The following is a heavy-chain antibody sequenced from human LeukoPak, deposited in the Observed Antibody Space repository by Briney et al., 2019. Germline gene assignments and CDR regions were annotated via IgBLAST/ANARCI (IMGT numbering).Heavy chain of an antibody. CDR3: ARRLYFVVVTATTEIGFDY. CDR1: GYTFTGYY. V-gene: IGHV1-2*02. Sequence: ASVKVSCKASGYTFTGYYMHWVRQAPGQGLEWMGWINPNSGGTNYAQKFQGRVTMTTDTSTSTAYMELRSLRSDDTAVYYCARRLYFVVVTATTEIGFDYWGQGTLVTVSS. J-gene: IGHJ4*02. D-gene: IGHD2-21*02. CDR2: INPNSGGT.